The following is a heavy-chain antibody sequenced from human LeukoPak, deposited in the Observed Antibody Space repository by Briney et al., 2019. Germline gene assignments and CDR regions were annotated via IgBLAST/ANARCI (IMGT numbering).Heavy chain of an antibody. CDR1: GFTFSSYA. J-gene: IGHJ4*02. Sequence: PGGSLRLSCAASGFTFSSYAMSWVRQAPGKGLEWVSAISGSGGSTYYADSVKGRFTISGDNSKNTLYLQMNSLRAEDTAVYYCAKDGGGYSYGLTDYWGQGTLVTVSS. V-gene: IGHV3-23*01. CDR3: AKDGGGYSYGLTDY. D-gene: IGHD5-18*01. CDR2: ISGSGGST.